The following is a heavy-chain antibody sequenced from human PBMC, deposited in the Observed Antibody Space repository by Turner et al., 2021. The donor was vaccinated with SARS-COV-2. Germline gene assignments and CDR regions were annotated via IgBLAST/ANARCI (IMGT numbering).Heavy chain of an antibody. CDR1: GFTFSRYG. Sequence: QVQLVESGVCVVQPGRCLRLSCAASGFTFSRYGMHWVSQAPGKGLECVAVIWYDGSNKYYADSVKGRFTISRDNSKNTLYLQMNSLRAEDTAVYYCAKAGFGYSSGWGYFDYWGQGTLVTVSS. CDR3: AKAGFGYSSGWGYFDY. J-gene: IGHJ4*02. CDR2: IWYDGSNK. V-gene: IGHV3-33*06. D-gene: IGHD6-19*01.